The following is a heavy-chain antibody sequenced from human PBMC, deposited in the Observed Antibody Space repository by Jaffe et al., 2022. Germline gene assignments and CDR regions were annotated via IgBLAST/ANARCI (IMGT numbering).Heavy chain of an antibody. CDR3: ARNWGRGGETPYALDI. CDR2: IYRGGET. J-gene: IGHJ3*02. CDR1: GGSISSGSW. Sequence: QVQLQESGPGLVKPSETLSLTCVVSGGSISSGSWWSWVRQTPGKEPEWIGEIYRGGETNYNPSLKSRVTISLDRSKNQFSLKLTSVTAADAAVYSCARNWGRGGETPYALDIWGQGTLVSVSS. V-gene: IGHV4-4*02. D-gene: IGHD3-16*01.